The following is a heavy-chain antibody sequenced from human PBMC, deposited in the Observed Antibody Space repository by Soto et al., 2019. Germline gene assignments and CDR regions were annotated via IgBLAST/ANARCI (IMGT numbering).Heavy chain of an antibody. Sequence: QVQLVQSGAEVKKPGASVKVSCKASGYTFISYGISWVRQAPGQGLEWMGWIRVYNGNTNYAQKLQGRVTMTTDTSTSTVYMELRSMRSDDTAVYFCARDLPPSDYWGQGTLVTVSS. CDR2: IRVYNGNT. J-gene: IGHJ4*02. CDR1: GYTFISYG. CDR3: ARDLPPSDY. V-gene: IGHV1-18*01.